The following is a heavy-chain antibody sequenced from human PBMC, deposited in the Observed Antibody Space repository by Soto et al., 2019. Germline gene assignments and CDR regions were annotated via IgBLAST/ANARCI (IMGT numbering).Heavy chain of an antibody. V-gene: IGHV4-30-4*01. D-gene: IGHD1-1*01. CDR2: IFDSGTT. CDR1: GGSITSDYSC. CDR3: ARTSTSGTRFDY. J-gene: IGHJ4*02. Sequence: PSETLSLTCTVSGGSITSDYSCWSWIRQPPGEGLEWIGDIFDSGTTYTNPSLRSQVAISLDTSKNHFSLTLSSVTAADTALYYCARTSTSGTRFDYWGQGSLVTVSS.